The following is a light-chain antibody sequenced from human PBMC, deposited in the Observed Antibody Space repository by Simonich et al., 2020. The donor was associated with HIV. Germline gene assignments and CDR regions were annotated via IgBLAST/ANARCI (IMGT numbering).Light chain of an antibody. Sequence: DVVMTQSPLSLPVTLGQPASISCRSSQSLVHSDGNTYLNWFQQRPGQSPRRLIYKVSNWDSGVPDRFSGSGSGTHFTLKISRVEAEDVGVYFCMQGTHWPVTFGGGTKVEIK. V-gene: IGKV2-30*02. CDR1: QSLVHSDGNTY. CDR2: KVS. J-gene: IGKJ4*01. CDR3: MQGTHWPVT.